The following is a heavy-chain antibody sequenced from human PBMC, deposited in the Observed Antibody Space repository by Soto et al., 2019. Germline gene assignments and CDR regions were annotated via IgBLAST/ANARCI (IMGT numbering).Heavy chain of an antibody. V-gene: IGHV3-23*01. D-gene: IGHD3-22*01. Sequence: GGSLRLSCAASGFTFSSYAMSWVRQAPGKALEWVSSISCSGGSTYYAYSVKVRFTISRDDSNNKLYLQMKSLRAEDTALYYCAKDLTHYDSSGYYPLEPFHXWGQATLVAVS. CDR3: AKDLTHYDSSGYYPLEPFHX. J-gene: IGHJ3*02. CDR2: ISCSGGST. CDR1: GFTFSSYA.